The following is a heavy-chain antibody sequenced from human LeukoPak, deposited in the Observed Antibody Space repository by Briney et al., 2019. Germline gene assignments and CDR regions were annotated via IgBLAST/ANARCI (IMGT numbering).Heavy chain of an antibody. CDR3: ATDLESIRSNAAAGTLWSEFDP. V-gene: IGHV1-24*01. D-gene: IGHD6-13*01. CDR2: FDPEDGET. CDR1: GYTLTELS. J-gene: IGHJ5*02. Sequence: ASVKVSCKVSGYTLTELSMHWVRQAPGKGLEWMGGFDPEDGETIYAQKFRGRVTMTEDTSTDTAYMELSSLRSEDTAVYYCATDLESIRSNAAAGTLWSEFDPWGQGTLVTVSS.